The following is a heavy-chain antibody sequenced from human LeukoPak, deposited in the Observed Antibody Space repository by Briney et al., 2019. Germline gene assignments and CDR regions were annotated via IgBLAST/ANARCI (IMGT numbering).Heavy chain of an antibody. CDR2: IWRTGDWT. V-gene: IGHV3-23*05. D-gene: IGHD1-26*01. Sequence: GGSLRLSCTASGFIFRDYVMSWVRQAPGKGPEWVAAIWRTGDWTHYVDSVKGRFTISRDNSKNTLYLQMNSLRAEDTAVYYCAKSKRPEWELLWHWGQGTLVTVSS. J-gene: IGHJ4*02. CDR1: GFIFRDYV. CDR3: AKSKRPEWELLWH.